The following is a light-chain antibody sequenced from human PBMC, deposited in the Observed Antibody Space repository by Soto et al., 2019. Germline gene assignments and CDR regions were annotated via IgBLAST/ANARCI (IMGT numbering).Light chain of an antibody. Sequence: QSVLTQPPSVSAAPGQKVTISCSGSSSNIGNNYVSWYQQFPGTAPKLLIYDNNKRPSEIPDRFSGSKSATSAALDITGLQTGDEADYYCGTWDTSLSAGLFGTGTKLTVL. CDR2: DNN. V-gene: IGLV1-51*01. CDR1: SSNIGNNY. CDR3: GTWDTSLSAGL. J-gene: IGLJ1*01.